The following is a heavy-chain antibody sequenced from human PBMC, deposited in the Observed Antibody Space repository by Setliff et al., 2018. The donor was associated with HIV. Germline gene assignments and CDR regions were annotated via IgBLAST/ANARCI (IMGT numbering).Heavy chain of an antibody. CDR3: ATVFYYNSESYSLDY. Sequence: ASVKVSCKASGGTFNNYAISWVRQAPGQGLEWVGGIIPLFGTANYAQKFQGRVTITADESTNTAHMELNSLRSIDTAMYYCATVFYYNSESYSLDYWGQGMLVTVS. V-gene: IGHV1-69*13. J-gene: IGHJ4*02. CDR2: IIPLFGTA. CDR1: GGTFNNYA. D-gene: IGHD3-10*01.